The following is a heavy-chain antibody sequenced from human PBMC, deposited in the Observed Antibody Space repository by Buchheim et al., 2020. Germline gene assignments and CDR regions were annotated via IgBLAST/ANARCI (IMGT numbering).Heavy chain of an antibody. D-gene: IGHD6-6*01. J-gene: IGHJ4*02. CDR1: GFTFSSYG. CDR3: ARDQAARPNSAFDY. V-gene: IGHV3-33*01. Sequence: QVQLVESGGGVVQPGRSLRLSCAASGFTFSSYGMHWVRQAPGKGLEWVAVIWYDGSNKYYADSVKGRFTISRDNSKTTLYLQMNSLRAEDTAVYYCARDQAARPNSAFDYWGQGTL. CDR2: IWYDGSNK.